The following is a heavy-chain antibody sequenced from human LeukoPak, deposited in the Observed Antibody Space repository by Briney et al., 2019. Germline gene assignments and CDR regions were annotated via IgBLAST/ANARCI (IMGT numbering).Heavy chain of an antibody. Sequence: SETLSLTCTVSGGSISSYYWSWIRQPAGKGLEWIGRIYITGSTNYNSSLKSRVTMSVDTSKNQFSLKLISMTAADTAVYYCAGPAYGGGPDAFDIWGQGTMVTVSS. CDR3: AGPAYGGGPDAFDI. J-gene: IGHJ3*02. D-gene: IGHD4-23*01. V-gene: IGHV4-4*07. CDR1: GGSISSYY. CDR2: IYITGST.